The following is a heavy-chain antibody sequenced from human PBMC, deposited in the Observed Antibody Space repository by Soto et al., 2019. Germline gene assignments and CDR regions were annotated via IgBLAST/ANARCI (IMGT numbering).Heavy chain of an antibody. CDR1: GGSISRGGYY. Sequence: SETRCLTCTVSGGSISRGGYYGSWIRQHPGKGLEWIGYIYYSGSTYYNPSLKSRVTISVDTSKNQFSLKLSPVTAADTAVYYCARADGSGSLFVPFDYWGQGTLVTVSS. CDR2: IYYSGST. J-gene: IGHJ4*02. V-gene: IGHV4-31*03. D-gene: IGHD3-10*01. CDR3: ARADGSGSLFVPFDY.